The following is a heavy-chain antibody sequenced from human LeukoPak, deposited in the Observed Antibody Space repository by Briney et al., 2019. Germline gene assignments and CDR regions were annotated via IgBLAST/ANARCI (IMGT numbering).Heavy chain of an antibody. V-gene: IGHV3-74*01. J-gene: IGHJ4*02. CDR2: INSDGSST. CDR1: GFTFTSYW. Sequence: GGSLRLSCAASGFTFTSYWMHWVRQAPGKGLAWVSRINSDGSSTSYADSVKGRFTISRDNAKSRLYLQMNSLRAEDTAVYYCARAGAVAGTGGFYWGQGTLVTVSS. D-gene: IGHD6-19*01. CDR3: ARAGAVAGTGGFY.